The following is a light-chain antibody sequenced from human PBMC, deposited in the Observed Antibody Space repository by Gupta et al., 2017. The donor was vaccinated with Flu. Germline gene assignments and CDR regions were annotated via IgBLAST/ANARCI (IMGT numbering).Light chain of an antibody. CDR2: GSS. CDR3: QQYNNWPFVT. J-gene: IGKJ4*01. V-gene: IGKV3-15*01. Sequence: ATLSVSPGERATLSCGASQSVRTNVAWYKQKPGQAPRLLIYGSSTRATDVPARFSGSGSGTEFTLTISSLQSEDFAVYYCQQYNNWPFVTFGGGTKVEIK. CDR1: QSVRTN.